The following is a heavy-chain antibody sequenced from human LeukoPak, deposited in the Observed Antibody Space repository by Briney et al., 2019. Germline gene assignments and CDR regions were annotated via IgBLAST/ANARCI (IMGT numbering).Heavy chain of an antibody. CDR2: ITSAGGYT. V-gene: IGHV3-21*04. CDR1: GFTFSDYS. CDR3: ARGHDTSGYYYPPTWFDP. D-gene: IGHD3-22*01. Sequence: PGGSLRLSCGASGFTFSDYSMNWVRQAPGKGLAWVASITSAGGYTYYADSVKGRFTISRDNAQNSLFLQMNSLRAEDTAVYYCARGHDTSGYYYPPTWFDPWGQGTLVTVSP. J-gene: IGHJ5*02.